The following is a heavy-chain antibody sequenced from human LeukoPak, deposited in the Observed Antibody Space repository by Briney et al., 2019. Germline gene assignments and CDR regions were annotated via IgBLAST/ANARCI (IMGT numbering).Heavy chain of an antibody. CDR3: ARALGANSFDY. J-gene: IGHJ4*02. Sequence: RPGGSLRLSCAASGFPFSSYWMHWVRQAPGKGLVWVSRINVDWNSATYADSVKGRFAISRDNDKNTLYLKMNSLRVEDTAVYYCARALGANSFDYWGQGTLVTVSS. CDR1: GFPFSSYW. D-gene: IGHD1-26*01. V-gene: IGHV3-74*03. CDR2: INVDWNSA.